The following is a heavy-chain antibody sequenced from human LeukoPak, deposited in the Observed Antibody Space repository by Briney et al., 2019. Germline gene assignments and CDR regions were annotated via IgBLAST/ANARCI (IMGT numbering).Heavy chain of an antibody. Sequence: GASVKVSCKASGYTFTSYGISWVRQAPGQGLEWMGWISAYNGNTNYAQKLQGRVTMTTDTSTSTAYMELRSLRSDDTAVYYCARGKTMVRGTTFYYYYYMDVWGKGTTVTVSS. J-gene: IGHJ6*03. CDR3: ARGKTMVRGTTFYYYYYMDV. CDR2: ISAYNGNT. D-gene: IGHD3-10*01. V-gene: IGHV1-18*01. CDR1: GYTFTSYG.